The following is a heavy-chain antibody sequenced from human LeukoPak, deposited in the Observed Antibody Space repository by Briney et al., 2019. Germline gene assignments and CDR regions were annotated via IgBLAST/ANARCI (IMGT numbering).Heavy chain of an antibody. J-gene: IGHJ4*02. CDR3: ARDLTGYCTNGVCSIFDY. CDR1: GYTFTSYY. V-gene: IGHV1-46*03. D-gene: IGHD2-8*01. CDR2: INPSGGST. Sequence: ASVKVSCKASGYTFTSYYMHWVRQAPGQGLEWMGIINPSGGSTSYAQKFQGRVTMTRDTSTSTVYMELSSLRSEDTAVYYRARDLTGYCTNGVCSIFDYWGQGTLVTVSS.